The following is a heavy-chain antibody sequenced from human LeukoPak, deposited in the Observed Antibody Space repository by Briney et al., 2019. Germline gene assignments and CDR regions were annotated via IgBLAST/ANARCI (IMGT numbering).Heavy chain of an antibody. J-gene: IGHJ4*02. V-gene: IGHV1-8*01. CDR1: GYTFTSYD. D-gene: IGHD2-15*01. CDR3: ASARGVVVGARYFDY. Sequence: GASVKASCKASGYTFTSYDINWVRQATGQGLEWMGRMSPNSGNTGYAQKFQGRVTMTRNTSISTAYMELSSLRSEDTAVYYCASARGVVVGARYFDYWGQGTLVTVSS. CDR2: MSPNSGNT.